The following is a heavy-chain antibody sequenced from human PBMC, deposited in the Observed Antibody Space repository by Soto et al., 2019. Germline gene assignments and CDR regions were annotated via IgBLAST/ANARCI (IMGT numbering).Heavy chain of an antibody. J-gene: IGHJ4*02. V-gene: IGHV1-58*01. CDR2: IGVGSGNR. CDR3: APLAVNFEH. Sequence: SVKISCKASGFTFTSSAVQWVRQARGQRLEWIGWIGVGSGNRHYAQKFQERVTITRDMSTNTAYMELSSLRSEDTAVYYCAPLAVNFEHWGQGTLVTVS. CDR1: GFTFTSSA. D-gene: IGHD2-21*01.